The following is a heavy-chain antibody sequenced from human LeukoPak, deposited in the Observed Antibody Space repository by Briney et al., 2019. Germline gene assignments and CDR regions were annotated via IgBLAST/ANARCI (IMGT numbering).Heavy chain of an antibody. V-gene: IGHV4-61*02. Sequence: SQTLSLTCTVSGGSISSGSYYWTWIRQPAGKGLEWIGRIYTSGSTNYNPSLKSRVTISVGTSKNQFSLKLSSVTAADTAVYYCARDSGSYHYFDYWGQGTLVTVSS. D-gene: IGHD1-26*01. CDR3: ARDSGSYHYFDY. CDR1: GGSISSGSYY. CDR2: IYTSGST. J-gene: IGHJ4*02.